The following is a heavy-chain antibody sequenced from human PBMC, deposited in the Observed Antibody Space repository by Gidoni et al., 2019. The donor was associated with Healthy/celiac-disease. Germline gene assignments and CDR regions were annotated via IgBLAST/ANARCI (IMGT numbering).Heavy chain of an antibody. D-gene: IGHD6-13*01. CDR3: ARDAESSSWFPYYYYGMDV. Sequence: QVQLVQSGAEVKKPGASVKVSCKASGYTFTSYGISWVRQAPGQGLEWMGWISAYNGNTNYAQKLQGRVTMTTDTATSTAYMELRSLRSDDTAVYYCARDAESSSWFPYYYYGMDVWGQGTTVTVSS. CDR1: GYTFTSYG. CDR2: ISAYNGNT. J-gene: IGHJ6*02. V-gene: IGHV1-18*01.